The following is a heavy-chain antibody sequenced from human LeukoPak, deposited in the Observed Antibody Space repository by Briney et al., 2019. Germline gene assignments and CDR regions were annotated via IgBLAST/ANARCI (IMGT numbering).Heavy chain of an antibody. CDR1: GGSISSGSYY. V-gene: IGHV4-61*02. CDR3: ARRGGYYLNWFDP. J-gene: IGHJ5*02. D-gene: IGHD3-22*01. CDR2: IYTSGST. Sequence: SQTLSLTCTVSGGSISSGSYYWSWIRQPAGKGLEWIGRIYTSGSTNYNPSLKSRVTISVDTSKNQFSLKLSSVTAADTAVYYCARRGGYYLNWFDPWGQGTLVTVSS.